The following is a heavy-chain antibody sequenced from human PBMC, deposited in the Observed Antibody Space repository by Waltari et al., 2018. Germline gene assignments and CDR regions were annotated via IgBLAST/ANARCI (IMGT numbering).Heavy chain of an antibody. CDR2: RSYDGSNK. CDR3: ARVLSSSLVGYFDD. J-gene: IGHJ4*02. CDR1: GFTFRSYA. D-gene: IGHD6-6*01. V-gene: IGHV3-30-3*01. Sequence: QVQLVESGGGVVQPGRSLRLSCAASGFTFRSYAMHWVRQAPGKGLEWVAVRSYDGSNKYYADSVKGRFTISRDNSKNTLYLQMNSLRAEDTAVYYCARVLSSSLVGYFDDWGQGTLVTVSS.